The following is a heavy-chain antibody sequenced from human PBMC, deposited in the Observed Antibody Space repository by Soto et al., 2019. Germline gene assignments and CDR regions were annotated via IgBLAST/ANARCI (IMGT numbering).Heavy chain of an antibody. CDR1: GYTFTSYY. CDR2: INPSGGST. D-gene: IGHD1-26*01. V-gene: IGHV1-46*01. CDR3: ARGSRQGSYYVTPTADKYFQH. Sequence: ASVKVSCKASGYTFTSYYMHWVRQAPGQGLEWMGIINPSGGSTSYAQKFQGRVTMTRDTSTSTVYMELSSLRSEDTAVYYCARGSRQGSYYVTPTADKYFQHWGQGTLVTVSS. J-gene: IGHJ1*01.